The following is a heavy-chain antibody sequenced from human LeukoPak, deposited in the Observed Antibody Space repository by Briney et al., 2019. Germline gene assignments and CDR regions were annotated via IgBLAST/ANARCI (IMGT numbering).Heavy chain of an antibody. CDR2: IYYSGST. CDR1: GGSISSYY. Sequence: SETLSLTCTVSGGSISSYYWSWIRQPPGKGLEWIGYIYYSGSTNYNPSLKSRVTISVDTSKNQFSLKLSSVTAEDTAVYYCASGRSRFMVRGSETWFDPWGQGTLVTVSS. CDR3: ASGRSRFMVRGSETWFDP. D-gene: IGHD3-10*01. J-gene: IGHJ5*02. V-gene: IGHV4-59*01.